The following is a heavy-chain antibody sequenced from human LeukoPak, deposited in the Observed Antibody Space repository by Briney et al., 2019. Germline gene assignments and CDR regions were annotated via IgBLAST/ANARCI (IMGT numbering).Heavy chain of an antibody. J-gene: IGHJ1*01. V-gene: IGHV4-34*01. CDR2: INHSGST. D-gene: IGHD2-2*01. CDR1: GGSFSGYY. Sequence: SETLSRTCAVYGGSFSGYYWSWIRQPPGKGLEWIGEINHSGSTNYNPSLKSRVTISVDTSKNQFSLKLSSVTAADTAVYYCARSPVRVVPAATNFQHWGQGTLVTVSS. CDR3: ARSPVRVVPAATNFQH.